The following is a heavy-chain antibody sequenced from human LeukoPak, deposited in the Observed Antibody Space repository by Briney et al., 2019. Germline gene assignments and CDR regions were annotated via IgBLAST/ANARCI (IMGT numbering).Heavy chain of an antibody. J-gene: IGHJ5*02. V-gene: IGHV4-61*02. CDR3: ARSTEGWFDP. CDR1: SGSISSGSSY. CDR2: IYSSGST. Sequence: PSETLSLTCSVSSGSISSGSSYWSWIRQPAGKGLEWIGRIYSSGSTNYNPSLKSRVTMSVDTSKNQFSLKLSSVTAADTAVYYCARSTEGWFDPWGQGTLVTVSS.